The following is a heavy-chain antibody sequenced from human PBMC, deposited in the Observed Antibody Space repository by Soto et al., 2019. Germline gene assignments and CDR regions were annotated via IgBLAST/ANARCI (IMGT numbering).Heavy chain of an antibody. D-gene: IGHD3-10*01. CDR2: IYYSGST. V-gene: IGHV4-31*03. CDR3: ARADHMVRGVIRDWFDP. CDR1: GGSISSGGYY. J-gene: IGHJ5*02. Sequence: SETLSLTCTVSGGSISSGGYYWSWIRQHPGKGLEWIGYIYYSGSTYYNPSLKSRVTISVDTSKNQFSLKLSSVTAADTAVYYCARADHMVRGVIRDWFDPWGQGTLVTVSS.